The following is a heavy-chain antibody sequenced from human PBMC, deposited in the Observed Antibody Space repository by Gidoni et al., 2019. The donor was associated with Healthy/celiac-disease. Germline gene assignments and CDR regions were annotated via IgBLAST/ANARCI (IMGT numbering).Heavy chain of an antibody. J-gene: IGHJ5*02. CDR1: GYTFTCYY. V-gene: IGHV1-2*02. CDR3: ARGRGSGGTTSGWFDP. CDR2: INPNSGGT. D-gene: IGHD1-7*01. Sequence: QVQLVQSGAEVKKPGASVKVSCKASGYTFTCYYMHWVRQAPGQGLEWMGWINPNSGGTNYAQKVKGRVIMTRDTSISTAYMELSRRRSDDTAGEYWARGRGSGGTTSGWFDPWGQGTLVTVSS.